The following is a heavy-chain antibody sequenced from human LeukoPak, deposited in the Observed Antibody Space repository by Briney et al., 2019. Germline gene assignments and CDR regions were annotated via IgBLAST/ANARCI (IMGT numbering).Heavy chain of an antibody. CDR1: GASISHYS. J-gene: IGHJ5*02. CDR2: IYASGST. V-gene: IGHV4-4*09. CDR3: ARCRKKIRDVDP. D-gene: IGHD4-17*01. Sequence: PSETLSLTCAVSGASISHYSWRWIRQPPGKGLEWIGDIYASGSTSYNPSHTGRVATSKDTSKNHFSLKLISVTAADTAVYYCARCRKKIRDVDPWGQGTLVTVSS.